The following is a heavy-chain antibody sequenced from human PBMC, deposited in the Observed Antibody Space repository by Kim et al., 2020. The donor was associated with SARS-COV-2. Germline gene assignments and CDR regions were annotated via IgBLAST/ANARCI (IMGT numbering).Heavy chain of an antibody. Sequence: GGSLRLSCAASGFTFSSYAMHWVRQAPGKGLEWVAVISYDGSNKYYADSVKGRFTISRDNSKNTLYLQMNSLRAEDTAVYYCARHYYGSGFDYWGQGTLV. V-gene: IGHV3-30*04. CDR1: GFTFSSYA. D-gene: IGHD3-10*01. CDR2: ISYDGSNK. J-gene: IGHJ4*02. CDR3: ARHYYGSGFDY.